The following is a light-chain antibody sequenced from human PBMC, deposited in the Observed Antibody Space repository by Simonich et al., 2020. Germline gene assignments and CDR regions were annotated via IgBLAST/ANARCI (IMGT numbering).Light chain of an antibody. V-gene: IGLV2-23*01. CDR1: SSDVGGYNY. CDR2: EGS. J-gene: IGLJ3*02. CDR3: CSYAGSSNWV. Sequence: QSALTQPRSVSGSPGQSVTISCTGTSSDVGGYNYVSWYQQHPGKAPKLMIYEGSRRPAVVSNRFSGSKSGNTASLTISGLQAEDEADYYCCSYAGSSNWVFGGGTKLTVL.